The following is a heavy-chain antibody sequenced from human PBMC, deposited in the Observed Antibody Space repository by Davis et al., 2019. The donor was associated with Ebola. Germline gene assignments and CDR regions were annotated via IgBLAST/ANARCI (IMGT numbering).Heavy chain of an antibody. CDR3: ARDHPKSGSYYIPWFDP. V-gene: IGHV1-2*04. CDR2: INPNSGGT. Sequence: ASVKVSCKASGYTFTGYYMHWVRQAPGQGLEWMGWINPNSGGTNYAQKFQGWVTMTRDTSISTAYMELSRLRSDDTAVYFCARDHPKSGSYYIPWFDPWGQGTLVTVSS. D-gene: IGHD3-10*01. CDR1: GYTFTGYY. J-gene: IGHJ5*02.